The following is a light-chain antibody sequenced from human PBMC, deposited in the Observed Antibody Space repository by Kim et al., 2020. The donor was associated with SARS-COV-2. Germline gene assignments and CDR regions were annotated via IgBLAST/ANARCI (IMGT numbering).Light chain of an antibody. J-gene: IGLJ2*01. CDR2: EVN. Sequence: QSLNLSCTGTSRDVGNYNLVSWYQQRPGKAPKLIIFEVNKRPSGVSNRFSGSKSGDTASLTISGLQAEDETDYYCCSYAGSSTFVIFGGGTQLTVL. V-gene: IGLV2-23*02. CDR1: SRDVGNYNL. CDR3: CSYAGSSTFVI.